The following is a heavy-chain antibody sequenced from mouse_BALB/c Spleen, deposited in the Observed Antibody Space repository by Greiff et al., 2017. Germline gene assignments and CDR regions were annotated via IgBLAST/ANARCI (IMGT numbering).Heavy chain of an antibody. J-gene: IGHJ1*01. CDR3: AREGVWYFDV. CDR2: ISSGSSTI. V-gene: IGHV5-17*02. CDR1: GFTFSSFG. Sequence: EVHLVESGGGLVQPGGSRKLSCAASGFTFSSFGMHWVRQAPEKGLEWVAYISSGSSTIYYADTVKGRFTISRDNPKNTLFLQMTSLRSEDTAMYYCAREGVWYFDVWGAGTTVTVSS.